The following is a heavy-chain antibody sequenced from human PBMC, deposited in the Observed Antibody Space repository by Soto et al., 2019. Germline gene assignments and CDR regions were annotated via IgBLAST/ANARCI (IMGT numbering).Heavy chain of an antibody. J-gene: IGHJ4*02. V-gene: IGHV3-23*01. CDR3: AKGDRSGSWGVPYFDY. Sequence: EVQLLESGGGLVQPGGSLRLSCAASGFTFSSYAMNWVRQAPGKGLEWVSTISGSGGRTYYADSVKGRFTISRDNSKNTLYLQMNSLRAEDPAVYYCAKGDRSGSWGVPYFDYWGQGTLVTVSS. CDR1: GFTFSSYA. CDR2: ISGSGGRT. D-gene: IGHD3-22*01.